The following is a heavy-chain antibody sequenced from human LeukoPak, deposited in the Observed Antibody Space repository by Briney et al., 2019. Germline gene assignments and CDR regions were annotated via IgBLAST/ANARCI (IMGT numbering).Heavy chain of an antibody. CDR1: GFTFSDYY. Sequence: GGSLRLSCAASGFTFSDYYMSWIRQAPGKGLEWVSYISSSGSTIYYADSVKGRFTISRDNAKNSLYLQMNSLRAEDTAVYYCAREGLNMVRGVLPKEAWGWFDPWGQGTLVTVSS. J-gene: IGHJ5*02. CDR2: ISSSGSTI. V-gene: IGHV3-11*04. CDR3: AREGLNMVRGVLPKEAWGWFDP. D-gene: IGHD3-10*01.